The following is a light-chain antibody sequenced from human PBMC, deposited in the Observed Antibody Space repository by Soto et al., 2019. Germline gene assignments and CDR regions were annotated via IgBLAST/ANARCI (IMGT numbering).Light chain of an antibody. CDR1: SSNIGAGYD. V-gene: IGLV1-40*01. Sequence: QCALTQPPSVSGAPGERLTISCTGSSSNIGAGYDVHWYQQLPGTAPKLLIYGNSNRPSGVPDRFSGSKSGTSASLAITGLQAEDEADYDCQSYDSSLSGYVFGTGTKVTVL. CDR2: GNS. CDR3: QSYDSSLSGYV. J-gene: IGLJ1*01.